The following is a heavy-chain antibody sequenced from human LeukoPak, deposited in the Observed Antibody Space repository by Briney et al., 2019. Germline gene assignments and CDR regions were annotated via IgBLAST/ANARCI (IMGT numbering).Heavy chain of an antibody. Sequence: GGSLRLSCAASGFTFSSYAIRWVRQAPAKGLEWVSAISGSGGSTYYADSVKGRFTISRDNSKNTLYLQMNSLRAADTAGYYCPKDTFRSGWYVRGLFDYWGEGTLVSVSS. CDR2: ISGSGGST. CDR3: PKDTFRSGWYVRGLFDY. V-gene: IGHV3-23*01. CDR1: GFTFSSYA. J-gene: IGHJ4*02. D-gene: IGHD6-19*01.